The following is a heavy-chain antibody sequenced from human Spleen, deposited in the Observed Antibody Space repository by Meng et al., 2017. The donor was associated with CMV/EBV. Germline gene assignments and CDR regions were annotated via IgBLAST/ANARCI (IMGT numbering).Heavy chain of an antibody. Sequence: SVKVSCKASGGTCSSYAISWVRQAPGQGLEWMGGIIPIFGTANYAQKFQGRVTITTDESTSTAYMELSSLRSEDTAVYYCAREAQWLATSWFDPWGQGTLVTVSS. CDR3: AREAQWLATSWFDP. D-gene: IGHD6-19*01. J-gene: IGHJ5*02. CDR1: GGTCSSYA. CDR2: IIPIFGTA. V-gene: IGHV1-69*05.